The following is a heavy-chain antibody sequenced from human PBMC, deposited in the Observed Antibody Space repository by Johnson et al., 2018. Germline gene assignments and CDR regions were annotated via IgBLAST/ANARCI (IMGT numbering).Heavy chain of an antibody. Sequence: EVQLVESGGGLVQPGRSLRLSCTASGFTFGDYAMSWFRQAPGKGLEWVGFIRSKAYGGTTEYAASVKGRFTISRDDSKSIAYLQMNSLKTEDTAVYYCTRDEKALVVPAAIPRWGAFDIWGQGTMVTVSS. CDR1: GFTFGDYA. J-gene: IGHJ3*02. V-gene: IGHV3-49*03. D-gene: IGHD2-2*01. CDR3: TRDEKALVVPAAIPRWGAFDI. CDR2: IRSKAYGGTT.